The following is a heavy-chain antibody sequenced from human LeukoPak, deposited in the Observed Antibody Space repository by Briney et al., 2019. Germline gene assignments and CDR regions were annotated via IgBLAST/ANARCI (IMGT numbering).Heavy chain of an antibody. D-gene: IGHD3-3*01. CDR1: GFSLSTSGVG. V-gene: IGHV2-5*01. CDR2: IYWNDDK. Sequence: SGPTLVKPTQTLTLTCTFSGFSLSTSGVGVGWIRQPPGKALEWLALIYWNDDKRYSPSLKSRLTITKDTSKNQVVLTMTNMDPVDTATYCCAHRLSDFWSGYGFDPWGQGTLVTVSS. J-gene: IGHJ5*02. CDR3: AHRLSDFWSGYGFDP.